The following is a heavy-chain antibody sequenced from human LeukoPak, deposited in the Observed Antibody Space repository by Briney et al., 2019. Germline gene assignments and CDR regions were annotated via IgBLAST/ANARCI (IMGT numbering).Heavy chain of an antibody. CDR3: AKDISGYYYDSSLDY. CDR2: INSYSTST. Sequence: GGSLRLSCETSGFTFSSYWMHWVRQAPGKGLVWVSRINSYSTSTRYADYEKGRFTISRDNSENTLYLQMNSLRAEDTAVYYCAKDISGYYYDSSLDYWGQGTLVTVSA. CDR1: GFTFSSYW. D-gene: IGHD3-22*01. V-gene: IGHV3-74*01. J-gene: IGHJ4*02.